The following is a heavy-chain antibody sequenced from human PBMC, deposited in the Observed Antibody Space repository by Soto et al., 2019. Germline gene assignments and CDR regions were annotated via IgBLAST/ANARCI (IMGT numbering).Heavy chain of an antibody. V-gene: IGHV3-21*01. J-gene: IGHJ3*02. D-gene: IGHD3-9*01. CDR3: ARVLRYFDWLLPNTPDAFDI. CDR1: GFTFSSDS. CDR2: ISSSSSYI. Sequence: PGGSLRLSCAASGFTFSSDSMNWVRQAPGKGLEWVSSISSSSSYIYYTDSVKGRFTISRDNAKNSLYLQMNSLRAEDTAVYYCARVLRYFDWLLPNTPDAFDIWGQGTMVTVSS.